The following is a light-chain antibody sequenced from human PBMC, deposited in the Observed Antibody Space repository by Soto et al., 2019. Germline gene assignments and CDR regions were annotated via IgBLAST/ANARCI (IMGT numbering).Light chain of an antibody. V-gene: IGKV2-30*02. CDR2: KVS. J-gene: IGKJ2*01. CDR1: QSLRHSDGTTY. CDR3: MQHTHWPHT. Sequence: DVVMTQSPLSLPVTLGQAASISCRSSQSLRHSDGTTYLQWLQQRPGQSPRRLIYKVSDRDSGVPDRFSGSGSGTDFTLIISRVEAEDVGVYYCMQHTHWPHTFAQGTKLEIK.